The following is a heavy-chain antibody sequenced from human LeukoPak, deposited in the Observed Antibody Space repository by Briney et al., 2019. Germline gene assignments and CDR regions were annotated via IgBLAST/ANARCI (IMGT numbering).Heavy chain of an antibody. V-gene: IGHV3-9*01. CDR1: GFTFDDYS. D-gene: IGHD3-3*01. CDR2: INWNSGSI. CDR3: AREITVFGVTINPHWFDS. Sequence: GGSLRLSYAASGFTFDDYSMHWVRQAPGKGLEWVSGINWNSGSIDYSDSVRGRFTISRNNAKNSLFLQVNSLRVEDTALYYCAREITVFGVTINPHWFDSWGHGTLVTVSS. J-gene: IGHJ5*01.